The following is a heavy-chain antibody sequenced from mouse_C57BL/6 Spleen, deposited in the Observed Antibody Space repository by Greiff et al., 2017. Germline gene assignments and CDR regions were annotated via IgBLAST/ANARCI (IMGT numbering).Heavy chain of an antibody. CDR2: FYPGSGSI. Sequence: QVQLQQSGAELVKPGASVKLSCKASGYTFTEYTIHWVKQRSGQGLEWIGWFYPGSGSIKYNAKFKDKATLTADKSSSTAYMALSSLTSEVSAVYFCARHEYTTIDCCAIDVWGTGTSVTVSS. CDR1: GYTFTEYT. D-gene: IGHD2-4*01. V-gene: IGHV1-62-2*01. J-gene: IGHJ4*01. CDR3: ARHEYTTIDCCAIDV.